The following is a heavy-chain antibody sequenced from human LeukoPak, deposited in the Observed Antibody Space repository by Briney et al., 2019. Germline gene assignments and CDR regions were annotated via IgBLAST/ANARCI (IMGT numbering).Heavy chain of an antibody. V-gene: IGHV4-59*08. CDR3: ARISQRYYYYYGMDV. CDR1: GGSISSYY. Sequence: SETLSLTCTVSGGSISSYYWSWIRQPPGKGLEWIGYIYYSGSTNYNPSLKSRVTISVDTSKNQFSLKLSSVTAADTAVYYCARISQRYYYYYGMDVWGQGTTVTVSS. CDR2: IYYSGST. J-gene: IGHJ6*02.